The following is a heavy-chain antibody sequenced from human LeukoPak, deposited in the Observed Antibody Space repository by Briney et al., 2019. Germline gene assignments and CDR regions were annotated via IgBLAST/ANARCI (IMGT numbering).Heavy chain of an antibody. J-gene: IGHJ4*02. Sequence: PGRSLRLSCAASGFTFDDYAMHWVRQAPGKGLEWVSGISWNSGSIGYADSVKGRFTISRDNAKNSLYLQMNSLRAEDTALYYCAKDIRGTLGVPDYWGQGTLVTVSS. D-gene: IGHD1-1*01. CDR2: ISWNSGSI. CDR1: GFTFDDYA. V-gene: IGHV3-9*01. CDR3: AKDIRGTLGVPDY.